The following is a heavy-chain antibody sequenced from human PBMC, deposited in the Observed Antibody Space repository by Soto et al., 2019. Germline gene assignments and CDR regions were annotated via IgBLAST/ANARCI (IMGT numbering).Heavy chain of an antibody. V-gene: IGHV3-53*01. Sequence: EVQLVESGGGLIQPGGSLRLSCAASGFTVSSNDMSWVRQAPGKGLEWVSGIYSSGSTSYVDSVKGRFTISRDNSTNTLYLQMNSLRVEDTAVYYCASRPPFDYWGQGTLVTVSS. CDR2: IYSSGST. CDR3: ASRPPFDY. J-gene: IGHJ4*02. CDR1: GFTVSSND.